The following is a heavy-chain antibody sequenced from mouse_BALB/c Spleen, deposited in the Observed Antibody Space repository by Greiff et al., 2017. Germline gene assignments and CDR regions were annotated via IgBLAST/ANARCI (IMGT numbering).Heavy chain of an antibody. CDR3: ARSRDMAMDY. V-gene: IGHV1-69*01. Sequence: VQLQQSGAELVMPGASVKMSCKASGYTFTDYWMHWVKQRPGQGLEWIGAIDTSDSYTSYNQKFKGKATLTVDESSSTAYMQLSSLTSEDSAVYYCARSRDMAMDYWGQGTSVTVSS. CDR1: GYTFTDYW. CDR2: IDTSDSYT. J-gene: IGHJ4*01.